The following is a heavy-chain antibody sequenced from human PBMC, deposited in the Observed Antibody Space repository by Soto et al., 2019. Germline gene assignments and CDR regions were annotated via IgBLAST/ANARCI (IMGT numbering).Heavy chain of an antibody. CDR1: GYTFTSYG. CDR3: AKGGRQWLVTSDFNY. Sequence: ASVKVSCKASGYTFTSYGISWVRQAPGQGLEWMAWISGYNANTHYADSVKGRFTISRDSSKNTVSLEMTSLRAEDTAVYYCAKGGRQWLVTSDFNYWGQGALVTVSS. V-gene: IGHV1-18*01. D-gene: IGHD6-19*01. CDR2: ISGYNANT. J-gene: IGHJ4*02.